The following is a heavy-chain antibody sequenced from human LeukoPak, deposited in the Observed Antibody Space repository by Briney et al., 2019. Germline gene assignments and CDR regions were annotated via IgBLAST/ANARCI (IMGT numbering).Heavy chain of an antibody. J-gene: IGHJ6*02. CDR3: CSGSSPYYYYYGMDV. CDR1: GYTFTSYD. CDR2: MNPNSGNT. V-gene: IGHV1-8*01. D-gene: IGHD3-10*02. Sequence: ASVKVSCKASGYTFTSYDINWVRQATGQGLEWMGLMNPNSGNTGYAQKFQGRVTMTRKTSISTAYMELSSLRSEDTAVYYCCSGSSPYYYYYGMDVWGQGTTVTVSS.